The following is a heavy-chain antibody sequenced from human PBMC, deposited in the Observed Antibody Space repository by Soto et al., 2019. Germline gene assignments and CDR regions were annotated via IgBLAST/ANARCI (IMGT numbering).Heavy chain of an antibody. J-gene: IGHJ6*02. Sequence: QVQLVQSGAEVKKPGSSVKVSCKASGGTFSSYAISWVRQAPGKGLEWMGGIIPIFGTANYAQKFQGRVTMTANESSSTAYMELSSLRSEDTAVYYCASLVAQYYYYGMYVWGQVITATVSS. V-gene: IGHV1-69*12. D-gene: IGHD5-12*01. CDR3: ASLVAQYYYYGMYV. CDR2: IIPIFGTA. CDR1: GGTFSSYA.